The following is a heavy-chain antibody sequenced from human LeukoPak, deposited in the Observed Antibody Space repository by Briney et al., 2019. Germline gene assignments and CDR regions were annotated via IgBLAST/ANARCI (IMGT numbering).Heavy chain of an antibody. D-gene: IGHD3-22*01. CDR1: GFTFTSCG. V-gene: IGHV3-23*01. Sequence: PGGSLGLSCAASGFTFTSCGMSWVRQAPGKGLEWVSSISGSGGSTYNADSVKGRFTISRDNSKNTLYLQMNSLRAEDTAVYYCAKDLVDTSGYYYVGYFQHWGQGTLVTVSS. CDR3: AKDLVDTSGYYYVGYFQH. J-gene: IGHJ1*01. CDR2: ISGSGGST.